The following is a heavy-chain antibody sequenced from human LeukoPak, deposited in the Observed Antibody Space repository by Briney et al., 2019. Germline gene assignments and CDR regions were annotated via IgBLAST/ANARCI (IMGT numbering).Heavy chain of an antibody. CDR1: GFTFRRSA. Sequence: SVKVSCKASGFTFRRSAMQWVRQARGQRLEWIGWIVVGSGDTNYAQKFQERVTITRDMSTNTAHMEVSSLRSEDTAMYYCATAEGRCSSASCYVDAFNIWGQGTMVTVSS. CDR2: IVVGSGDT. D-gene: IGHD2-2*01. J-gene: IGHJ3*02. V-gene: IGHV1-58*02. CDR3: ATAEGRCSSASCYVDAFNI.